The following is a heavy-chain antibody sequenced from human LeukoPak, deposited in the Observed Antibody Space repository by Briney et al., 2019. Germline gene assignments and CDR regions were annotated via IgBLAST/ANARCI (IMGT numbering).Heavy chain of an antibody. V-gene: IGHV1-46*01. J-gene: IGHJ6*02. CDR2: IYPRDGST. CDR3: ARGCRLADVVVPELGCYGRMDV. CDR1: GYTFTSNY. D-gene: IGHD2-2*01. Sequence: ASVKVSCKASGYTFTSNYIHWVRQAPGQGLEWMGMIYPRDGSTSYAQKFQGRVTVTRDTSTSTVHMELSGLRSEDTAVYYCARGCRLADVVVPELGCYGRMDVWGQGTTVTVSS.